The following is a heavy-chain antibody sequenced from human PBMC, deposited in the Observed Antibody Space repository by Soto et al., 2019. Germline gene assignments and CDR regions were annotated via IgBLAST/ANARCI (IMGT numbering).Heavy chain of an antibody. J-gene: IGHJ3*02. CDR2: ISASGGST. Sequence: GGSLRLSCAASGFIIGSYAMTWVRQAPGKGLEWVSIISASGGSTYYADSVKGRFTISRDNSKNTLYLQMNRLRVEDTAVYYCAKDLESSGYYLGVFDIWGRGTKVTVSS. D-gene: IGHD3-22*01. CDR3: AKDLESSGYYLGVFDI. V-gene: IGHV3-23*01. CDR1: GFIIGSYA.